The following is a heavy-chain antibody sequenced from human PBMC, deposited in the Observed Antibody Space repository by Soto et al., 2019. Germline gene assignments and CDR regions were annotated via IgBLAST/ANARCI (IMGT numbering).Heavy chain of an antibody. D-gene: IGHD1-26*01. J-gene: IGHJ4*02. CDR1: GGTFSSYS. CDR2: IIPIFGTA. CDR3: ARDGGRHSGGIDY. V-gene: IGHV1-69*01. Sequence: QVQLVQSGAEVKKPGSSVKVSCKASGGTFSSYSINWVRQAPGQGLEWMGEIIPIFGTANYAQKFQGRVTITADESTSTVYMGLSSIRSEDTVVYYCARDGGRHSGGIDYWGQGTLVTVSS.